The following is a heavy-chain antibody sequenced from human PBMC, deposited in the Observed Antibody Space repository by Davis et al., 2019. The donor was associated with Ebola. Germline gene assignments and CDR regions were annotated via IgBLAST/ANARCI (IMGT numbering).Heavy chain of an antibody. CDR3: TLTVTTIDY. J-gene: IGHJ4*02. D-gene: IGHD4-17*01. Sequence: GGSLRLSCAASGFTFSSYAMSWVRQAPGKGLEWVGRIRSKANSYATAYAASVKGRFTISRDDSKNTAYLQMNSLKTEDTAVYYCTLTVTTIDYWGQGTLVTVSS. V-gene: IGHV3-73*01. CDR2: IRSKANSYAT. CDR1: GFTFSSYA.